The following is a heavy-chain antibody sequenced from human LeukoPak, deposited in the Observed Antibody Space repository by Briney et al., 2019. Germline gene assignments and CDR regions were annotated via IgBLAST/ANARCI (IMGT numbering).Heavy chain of an antibody. CDR2: INHSGTT. Sequence: SETLSLTCAVYGGSFSGYYWSWIRQPPGKGLEWIGEINHSGTTNLNPSLESRVTISVDKSRNQFSLRLTSVSAADTAVYYCGRNGAYSLDYWGQGTLVTVSS. D-gene: IGHD6-13*01. V-gene: IGHV4-34*01. CDR1: GGSFSGYY. J-gene: IGHJ4*02. CDR3: GRNGAYSLDY.